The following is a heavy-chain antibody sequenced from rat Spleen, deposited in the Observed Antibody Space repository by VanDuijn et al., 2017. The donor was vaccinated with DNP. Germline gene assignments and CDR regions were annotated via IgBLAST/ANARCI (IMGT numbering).Heavy chain of an antibody. CDR1: GFALSDYY. Sequence: EVQLVESGGGLEQPGRALNLSCKASGFALSDYYMAWVCQTPKTGLEWVATISYEGSSTYYGDSVKGRFTISRDNAKSTLYLQMNSLRSEDTATYYCTTDRTTVPDYWGQGVMVTVSS. CDR3: TTDRTTVPDY. V-gene: IGHV5-22*01. J-gene: IGHJ2*01. CDR2: ISYEGSST. D-gene: IGHD1-11*01.